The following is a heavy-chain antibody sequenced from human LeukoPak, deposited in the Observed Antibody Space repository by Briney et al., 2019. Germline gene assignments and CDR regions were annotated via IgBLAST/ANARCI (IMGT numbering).Heavy chain of an antibody. V-gene: IGHV1-46*04. J-gene: IGHJ4*02. D-gene: IGHD6-19*01. Sequence: ASVKVSCKASGYTFTSYYMHWVRQAPGQGLEWMGIINPSGGSTSYAQKLQGRVPIPRDTSTSTVYMELSSLRSEDTAVYYCARDRGYSRGWLGPDFWGQGTLVTVSS. CDR1: GYTFTSYY. CDR3: ARDRGYSRGWLGPDF. CDR2: INPSGGST.